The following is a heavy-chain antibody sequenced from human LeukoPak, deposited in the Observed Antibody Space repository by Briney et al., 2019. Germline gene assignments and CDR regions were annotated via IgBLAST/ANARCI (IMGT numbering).Heavy chain of an antibody. V-gene: IGHV4-39*01. D-gene: IGHD6-19*01. J-gene: IGHJ5*02. CDR2: IYYSGST. Sequence: PSETLSLTCTVSGGSISSSSYYWGWIRQPPGKGLEWIGSIYYSGSTYYNPSLKSRVTISVDTSKNRFSLKLSSVTAADTAVYYCARPRGDSSGANWFDPWGQGTLVTVSS. CDR1: GGSISSSSYY. CDR3: ARPRGDSSGANWFDP.